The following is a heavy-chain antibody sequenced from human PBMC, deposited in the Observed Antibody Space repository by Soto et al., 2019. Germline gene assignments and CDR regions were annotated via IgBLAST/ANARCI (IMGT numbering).Heavy chain of an antibody. Sequence: QVQLQESGPGLVKPSETLSLTCTVSGGSISSYYWSWIRQPPGKGLEWIGYIYYSGSTNYNPSLKSRVTISVDTSKNQFSLKLRSVTAADTAVYYCARGTSITFGGVIPVWGQGTLVTVSS. J-gene: IGHJ4*02. D-gene: IGHD3-16*02. CDR3: ARGTSITFGGVIPV. CDR2: IYYSGST. V-gene: IGHV4-59*01. CDR1: GGSISSYY.